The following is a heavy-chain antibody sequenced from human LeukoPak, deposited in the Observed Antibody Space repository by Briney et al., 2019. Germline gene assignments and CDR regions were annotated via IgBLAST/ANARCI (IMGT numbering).Heavy chain of an antibody. D-gene: IGHD3-22*01. CDR3: ARGSGGSGYSFDY. Sequence: ASVKVSCKASGYTFTSYHIHWVRQAPGQGLEWMGIINPNGGSTTYAQIFQGRMTVTTDTSTSTVYMELSSLRSEDTAVYYCARGSGGSGYSFDYWGQGTLVTVSS. J-gene: IGHJ4*02. V-gene: IGHV1-46*01. CDR2: INPNGGST. CDR1: GYTFTSYH.